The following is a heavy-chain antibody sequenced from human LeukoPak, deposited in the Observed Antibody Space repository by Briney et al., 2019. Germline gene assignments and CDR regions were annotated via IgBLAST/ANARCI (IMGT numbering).Heavy chain of an antibody. V-gene: IGHV3-7*03. CDR2: INPDGSER. D-gene: IGHD6-19*01. CDR1: GFSFSSYY. Sequence: GGSLRLSCAASGFSFSSYYMSWVRQAPGKGLEWVALINPDGSERYYVDSVKGRFTVSRDNAKNSLYLQMDSLRDDDTAMYFCTRDLAAVPGPRMDVWGQGTTVTVSS. CDR3: TRDLAAVPGPRMDV. J-gene: IGHJ6*02.